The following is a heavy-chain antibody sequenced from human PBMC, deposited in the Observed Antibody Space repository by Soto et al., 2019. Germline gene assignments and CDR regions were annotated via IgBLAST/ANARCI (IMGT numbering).Heavy chain of an antibody. D-gene: IGHD6-13*01. CDR1: GDSLSTYY. J-gene: IGHJ6*02. CDR3: ATSYSSSGYFYYGMDG. CDR2: IYYDGST. Sequence: PSEILSLTCIVSGDSLSTYYWAWIRQPPGKGLEWIGYIYYDGSTDYNPSLKSRVTISLDTSKNQFSLRMTSMNAADTAVYYCATSYSSSGYFYYGMDGWGQGTTVTVSS. V-gene: IGHV4-59*01.